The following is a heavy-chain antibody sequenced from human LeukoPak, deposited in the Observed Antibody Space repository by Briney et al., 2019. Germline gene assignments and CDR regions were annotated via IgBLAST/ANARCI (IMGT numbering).Heavy chain of an antibody. J-gene: IGHJ4*02. CDR3: ARDQSDYYGSGSYSEGSY. D-gene: IGHD3-10*01. CDR2: ICTAGNR. Sequence: GVSLRLSCAASGFTVSTNHVSWVRLAPGKGLEWVSIICTAGNRYYADSVKGRFTISRDNSKNTVNLQMNSLRAEDTAVYYCARDQSDYYGSGSYSEGSYWGQGTLVTVSS. V-gene: IGHV3-53*01. CDR1: GFTVSTNH.